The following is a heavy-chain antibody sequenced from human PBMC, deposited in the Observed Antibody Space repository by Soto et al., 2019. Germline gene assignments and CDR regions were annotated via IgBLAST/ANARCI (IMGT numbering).Heavy chain of an antibody. V-gene: IGHV3-7*01. J-gene: IGHJ4*01. Sequence: GGSLRLSCVASGLSFSNIWTSWFRQAPGKGLEWVANIKQGGTETYYVDSVKGRFTISKDNAKNSLYLQMNSLRVEDTALYYCASLDTARVETAGYWGHGT. CDR3: ASLDTARVETAGY. CDR2: IKQGGTET. CDR1: GLSFSNIW. D-gene: IGHD5-18*01.